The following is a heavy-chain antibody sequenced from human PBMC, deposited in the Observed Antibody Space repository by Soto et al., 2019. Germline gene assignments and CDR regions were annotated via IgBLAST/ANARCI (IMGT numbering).Heavy chain of an antibody. CDR2: IYYSGST. J-gene: IGHJ5*02. CDR1: GGSISSSSYY. V-gene: IGHV4-39*01. D-gene: IGHD3-10*01. Sequence: SETLSLTCTVSGGSISSSSYYWGWIRQPPGKGLEWIGSIYYSGSTYYNPSLKSRVTISVDTSKNQFSLKLSSVTAADTAVYYCARHYRRITMVRGVIIPALHWFDPWGQGTLVTVSS. CDR3: ARHYRRITMVRGVIIPALHWFDP.